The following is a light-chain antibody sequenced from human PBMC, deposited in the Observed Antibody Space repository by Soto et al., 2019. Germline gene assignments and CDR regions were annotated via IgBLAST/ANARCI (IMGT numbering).Light chain of an antibody. V-gene: IGKV3-11*01. J-gene: IGKJ5*01. CDR1: QSVSTY. Sequence: IGWTNSPPTVPLSERGRGTXSCRASQSVSTYLAWYQQKPFQAPRLLIFDTSNIATRIPSMFSGRRSGTDFTLTISSIGPEDFAVCYCQERSNSLPIAFGQVTRTEI. CDR2: DTS. CDR3: QERSNSLPIA.